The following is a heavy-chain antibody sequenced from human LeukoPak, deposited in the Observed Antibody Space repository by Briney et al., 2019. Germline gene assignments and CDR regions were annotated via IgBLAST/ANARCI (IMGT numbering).Heavy chain of an antibody. V-gene: IGHV4-4*02. CDR3: ARADLWFGELSG. Sequence: SETLSLTCAVSGGSISSSNWWSWVRQPPGKGLEWIGEIYHSGSTNYNPSLKSRVTMSVDTSKNQFSLKLSSVTAADTAVYYCARADLWFGELSGWGQGTLVTVSS. CDR1: GGSISSSNW. J-gene: IGHJ4*02. D-gene: IGHD3-10*01. CDR2: IYHSGST.